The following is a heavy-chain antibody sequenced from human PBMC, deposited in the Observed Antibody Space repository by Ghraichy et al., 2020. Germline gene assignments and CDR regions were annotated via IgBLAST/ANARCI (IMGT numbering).Heavy chain of an antibody. CDR1: GGSVSSGGYY. D-gene: IGHD7-27*01. Sequence: SETLSLTCTVSGGSVSSGGYYWSWIRQPPGKGLEWIGYIYYSGSTNYNPSLKSRVTISVDMSKNQFSLKLSSVTAADTAVYYCARNWGSLSSVDYWGQGALVTVSS. CDR2: IYYSGST. CDR3: ARNWGSLSSVDY. J-gene: IGHJ4*02. V-gene: IGHV4-61*08.